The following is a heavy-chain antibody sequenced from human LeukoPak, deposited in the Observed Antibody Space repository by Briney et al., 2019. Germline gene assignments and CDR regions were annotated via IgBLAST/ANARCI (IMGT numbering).Heavy chain of an antibody. V-gene: IGHV4-38-2*02. Sequence: SETLSLTCTVSGYSISSGYYWGWIRQPPGKGLEWIGSIYHSGSTYYNPSLKSRVTISVDTSKNQFSLKLSSVTAADTAVYCCARGAGSGPGYSSGWYFDYWGQGTLVTVSS. CDR2: IYHSGST. CDR3: ARGAGSGPGYSSGWYFDY. J-gene: IGHJ4*02. D-gene: IGHD6-19*01. CDR1: GYSISSGYY.